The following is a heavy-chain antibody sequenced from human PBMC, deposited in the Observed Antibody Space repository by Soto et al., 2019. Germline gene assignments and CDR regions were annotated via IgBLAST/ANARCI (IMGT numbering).Heavy chain of an antibody. CDR1: GGSTSSSSYY. J-gene: IGHJ4*01. CDR3: ATHQLVVVIAVLLLGSDDY. V-gene: IGHV4-39*01. Sequence: SETLSLTCTVSGGSTSSSSYYWGWIRQPPGKGLEWIGSIYYSVSTYYNPSLKSRVTISVDTSKNQFSLKLSSVTAADTAVYYCATHQLVVVIAVLLLGSDDY. CDR2: IYYSVST. D-gene: IGHD2-2*01.